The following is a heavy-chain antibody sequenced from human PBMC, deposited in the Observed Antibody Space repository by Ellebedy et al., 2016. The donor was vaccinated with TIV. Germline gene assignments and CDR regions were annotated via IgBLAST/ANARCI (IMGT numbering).Heavy chain of an antibody. CDR1: GGSFSGYY. J-gene: IGHJ6*02. CDR2: INHSGST. D-gene: IGHD3-9*01. Sequence: MPLETLSLTCAVYGGSFSGYYWSWIRQPPGKGLEWIGEINHSGSTNYNPSLKGRVTISVDTSKNQFSLKLSSVTAADTAVYYCARGVAARYFGSREKAQRNGLDVWGQGITVTVSS. V-gene: IGHV4-34*01. CDR3: ARGVAARYFGSREKAQRNGLDV.